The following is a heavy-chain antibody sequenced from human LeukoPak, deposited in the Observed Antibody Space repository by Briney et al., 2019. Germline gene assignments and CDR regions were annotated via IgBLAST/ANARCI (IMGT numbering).Heavy chain of an antibody. CDR3: ARSRHYYGSGRESGIYNWFDP. V-gene: IGHV1-69*01. CDR2: IIPIFGTA. Sequence: SVKASCKASGGTFSSYAISWVRQAPGQGLEWMGGIIPIFGTANYAQKFQGRVTITADESTSTAYMELSSLRSEDTAVYYCARSRHYYGSGRESGIYNWFDPWGQGTLVTVSS. CDR1: GGTFSSYA. J-gene: IGHJ5*02. D-gene: IGHD3-10*01.